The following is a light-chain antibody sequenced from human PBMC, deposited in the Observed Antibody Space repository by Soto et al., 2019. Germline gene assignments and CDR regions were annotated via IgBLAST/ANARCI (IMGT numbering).Light chain of an antibody. CDR1: HGISSL. V-gene: IGKV1-12*01. CDR3: QQANSFPWT. CDR2: GAS. Sequence: DIQMTQSPSSVSASVGDRVTISCRAGHGISSLLAWYQQKPGKAPKLLIYGASTLQSGVPSRFSGSGSGTDFTLTISSLQPEDFATYYCQQANSFPWTFGQGTKVEIK. J-gene: IGKJ1*01.